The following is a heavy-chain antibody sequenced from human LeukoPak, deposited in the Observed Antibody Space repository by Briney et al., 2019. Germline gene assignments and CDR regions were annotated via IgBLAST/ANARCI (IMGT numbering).Heavy chain of an antibody. V-gene: IGHV3-30*04. CDR2: ISYDGSNK. Sequence: PGRSLRLSCGASGFTLSSYAMHWVRQAPGKGLEWVAVISYDGSNKDYADSVKGRFTISGDNSKNTLYLQMNSLRAEDTAVYYCASGYYDSSGYYYYWGQGTLVTVSS. J-gene: IGHJ4*02. D-gene: IGHD3-22*01. CDR3: ASGYYDSSGYYYY. CDR1: GFTLSSYA.